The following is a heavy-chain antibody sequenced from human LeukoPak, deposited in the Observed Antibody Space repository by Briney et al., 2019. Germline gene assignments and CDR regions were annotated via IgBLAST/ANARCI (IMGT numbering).Heavy chain of an antibody. CDR1: GFTFNNDA. CDR3: AKGSRTSRPYYFDF. J-gene: IGHJ4*02. V-gene: IGHV3-23*01. D-gene: IGHD3/OR15-3a*01. CDR2: ITGSGDDT. Sequence: GGSLRLSCAASGFTFNNDAMSWVRQAPGKGLEWVSAITGSGDDTYHADSVKGRFTISRDNSKNTLYLQMNSLRAEDTAVYYCAKGSRTSRPYYFDFWGQEILVTVSS.